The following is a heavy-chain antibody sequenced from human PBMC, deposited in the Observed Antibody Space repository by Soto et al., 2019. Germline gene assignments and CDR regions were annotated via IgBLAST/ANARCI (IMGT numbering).Heavy chain of an antibody. D-gene: IGHD3-3*01. J-gene: IGHJ4*02. Sequence: GGSLRLSCAASGFTFTRYSMNWVRQAPGKGLEWVSSISSTTNYIYYGDSMKGRFTISRDNAKNSLYLEMNSLRAEDTAVYYCARAYEDLPSKFEYWGQGTLVTVSS. CDR1: GFTFTRYS. CDR3: ARAYEDLPSKFEY. CDR2: ISSTTNYI. V-gene: IGHV3-21*06.